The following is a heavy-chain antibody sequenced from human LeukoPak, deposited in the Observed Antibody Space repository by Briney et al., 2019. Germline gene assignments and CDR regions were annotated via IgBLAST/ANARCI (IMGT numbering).Heavy chain of an antibody. Sequence: SETLSLTCTVSGGSISSYYWSWIRQPPGKGLEWIGYIYYSGSTNYNPSLKSRVTISVDTSKNQFSLKLSSVTAADTAVYYCARRLRSGDYGNPDYWGQGTLVTDSS. J-gene: IGHJ4*02. CDR2: IYYSGST. D-gene: IGHD4-17*01. CDR1: GGSISSYY. V-gene: IGHV4-59*08. CDR3: ARRLRSGDYGNPDY.